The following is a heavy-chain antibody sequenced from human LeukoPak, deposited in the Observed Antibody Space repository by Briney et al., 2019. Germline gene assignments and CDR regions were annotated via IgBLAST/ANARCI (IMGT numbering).Heavy chain of an antibody. Sequence: SETLSLTCAVYGGSFSGYYWSWIRQPPGKGLEWIGEINYSGSTNYNPSLKSRVTISVDTSKNQFSLKLSSVTAADTAVYYCARARYSSSWSAHWFDPWGQGTLVTVSS. CDR3: ARARYSSSWSAHWFDP. D-gene: IGHD6-13*01. J-gene: IGHJ5*02. CDR2: INYSGST. V-gene: IGHV4-34*01. CDR1: GGSFSGYY.